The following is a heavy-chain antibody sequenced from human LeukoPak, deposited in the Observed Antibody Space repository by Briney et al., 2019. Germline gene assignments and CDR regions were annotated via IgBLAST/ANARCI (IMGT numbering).Heavy chain of an antibody. D-gene: IGHD4-17*01. CDR2: IYYSGST. J-gene: IGHJ4*02. V-gene: IGHV4-59*01. Sequence: PWETLSLTCTVSGGSISSYYWSWIRQPPGKGLEWIGYIYYSGSTNYNPSLKSRVTISVDTSKNQFSLKLSSVTAADTAVYYCAREAYGDLLSYFDYWGQGTLVTVSS. CDR3: AREAYGDLLSYFDY. CDR1: GGSISSYY.